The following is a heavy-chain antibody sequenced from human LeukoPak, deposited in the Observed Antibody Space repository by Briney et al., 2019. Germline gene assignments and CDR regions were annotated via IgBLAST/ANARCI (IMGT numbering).Heavy chain of an antibody. CDR2: INPVGGGT. Sequence: ASVKVSCKASEYTFTDYYLHWVRQAPGQGFEWMGWINPVGGGTNYVQKFQGGVTMTRDTSISTAYMKLSRLRSDDTAVYYCARANFLSCSSTSCLFDYWGQGTLVTVSS. D-gene: IGHD2-2*01. J-gene: IGHJ4*02. CDR1: EYTFTDYY. CDR3: ARANFLSCSSTSCLFDY. V-gene: IGHV1-2*02.